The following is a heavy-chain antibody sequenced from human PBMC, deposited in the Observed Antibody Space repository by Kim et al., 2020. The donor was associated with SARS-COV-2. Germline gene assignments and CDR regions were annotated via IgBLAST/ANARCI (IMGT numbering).Heavy chain of an antibody. Sequence: YAESVKGRFTSARDNSKNTLYLQMNGLGAEDTAGYCCASDYVGAYHTFDYWGQGTLVTVSS. V-gene: IGHV3-33*01. J-gene: IGHJ4*02. CDR3: ASDYVGAYHTFDY. D-gene: IGHD1-26*01.